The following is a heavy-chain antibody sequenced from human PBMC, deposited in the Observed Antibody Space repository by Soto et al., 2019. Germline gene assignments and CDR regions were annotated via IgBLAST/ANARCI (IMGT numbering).Heavy chain of an antibody. CDR2: INAGNGNT. D-gene: IGHD6-6*01. CDR3: ASSSSSSGGWAY. J-gene: IGHJ4*02. Sequence: ASVKVSFKASGYTFTSYAMHWVRQAPGQRLEWMGWINAGNGNTKYSQKFQGRVTITRDTSASTAYMELSSLRSEDTAVYYCASSSSSSGGWAYWGQGTLVTVSS. CDR1: GYTFTSYA. V-gene: IGHV1-3*01.